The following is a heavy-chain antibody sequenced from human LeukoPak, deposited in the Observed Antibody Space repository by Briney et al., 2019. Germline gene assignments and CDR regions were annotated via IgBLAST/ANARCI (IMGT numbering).Heavy chain of an antibody. Sequence: SETLSLTCTVSGGSISSYYWSWIRQPPRKGLEWIGYIYYSGSTNYNPALKSRDTRSVDTSKNQFSLKLSSVTAADTAVYYCARSRVWFGELSPSIDYWGQGTLVTVSS. CDR1: GGSISSYY. J-gene: IGHJ4*02. CDR2: IYYSGST. D-gene: IGHD3-10*01. CDR3: ARSRVWFGELSPSIDY. V-gene: IGHV4-59*08.